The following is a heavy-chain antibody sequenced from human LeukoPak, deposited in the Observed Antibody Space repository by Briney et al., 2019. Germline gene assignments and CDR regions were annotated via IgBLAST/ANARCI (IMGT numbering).Heavy chain of an antibody. V-gene: IGHV1-69*04. CDR1: GGTFSSYA. D-gene: IGHD5/OR15-5a*01. J-gene: IGHJ4*02. CDR3: ARIEGMASTMGD. Sequence: SVKVSCKASGGTFSSYAISWVRQAPGQGLEWMGRIIPILGIANYAQKFQGRVTITADKSTSTAYMELSSLRSEDTAVYYCARIEGMASTMGDWGQGTLVTVSS. CDR2: IIPILGIA.